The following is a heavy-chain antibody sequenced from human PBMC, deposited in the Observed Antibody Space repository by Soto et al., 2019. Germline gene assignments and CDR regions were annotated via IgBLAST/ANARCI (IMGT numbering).Heavy chain of an antibody. CDR3: ARSPLSYDYVRQTWREVGDSFDV. Sequence: QVHLEQWGAGLLKPSETLSLTCAIYNSSLGAFHWTWIRQPPGKGLEWIGELIHGGSTNYNPSLKRRVTFSLDTSKSQFSLHVMSVTAADTAVYYCARSPLSYDYVRQTWREVGDSFDVWGRGTSVTVSS. D-gene: IGHD3-10*02. CDR1: NSSLGAFH. J-gene: IGHJ3*01. V-gene: IGHV4-34*02. CDR2: LIHGGST.